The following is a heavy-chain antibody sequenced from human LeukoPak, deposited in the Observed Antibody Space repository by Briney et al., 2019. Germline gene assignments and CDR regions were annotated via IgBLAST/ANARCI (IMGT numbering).Heavy chain of an antibody. Sequence: SETLSLTCTVSGGSISSSSYYWGWIRQPPGKGLEWIGSIYYSGSTYYNPSLKSRVTISVDTSKNQFSPKLSSVTAADTAVYYCASRPVLRFLEWSPMVWGQGTMVTVSS. CDR3: ASRPVLRFLEWSPMV. CDR1: GGSISSSSYY. V-gene: IGHV4-39*01. D-gene: IGHD3-3*01. CDR2: IYYSGST. J-gene: IGHJ3*01.